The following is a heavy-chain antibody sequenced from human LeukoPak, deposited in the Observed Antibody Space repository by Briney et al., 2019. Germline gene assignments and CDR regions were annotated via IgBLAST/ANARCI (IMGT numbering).Heavy chain of an antibody. CDR1: GYTFTSYG. V-gene: IGHV1-18*01. Sequence: ASVKVSCKASGYTFTSYGISWVRQAPGQGLEWMGWISAYNGNTNYAQKLQGRVTMTTDTSTSTAYMELRSLRSDDTAVYYCARDTGRFLIVATIDYYYYGMDVWGQGTTVTVSS. CDR3: ARDTGRFLIVATIDYYYYGMDV. J-gene: IGHJ6*02. D-gene: IGHD5-12*01. CDR2: ISAYNGNT.